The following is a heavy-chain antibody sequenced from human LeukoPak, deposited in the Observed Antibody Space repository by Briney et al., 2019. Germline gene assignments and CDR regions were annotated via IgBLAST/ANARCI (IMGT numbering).Heavy chain of an antibody. J-gene: IGHJ4*02. CDR1: GGSISSYY. CDR3: ARRGGGRVGSGSYWYFDY. V-gene: IGHV4-59*08. D-gene: IGHD3-10*01. Sequence: PSETLSLTFTVSGGSISSYYWSWIRQPPGKGLEWIGYIYYSGSTNYNPSLKSRVTISVDTSKNQFSVKLSSVTAADTAVYYCARRGGGRVGSGSYWYFDYWGQGTLVTVSS. CDR2: IYYSGST.